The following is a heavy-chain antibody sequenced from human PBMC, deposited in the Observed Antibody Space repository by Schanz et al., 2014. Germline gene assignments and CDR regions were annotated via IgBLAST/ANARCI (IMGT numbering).Heavy chain of an antibody. CDR3: ARRSMSGYSGYAWGYDF. D-gene: IGHD3-3*01. V-gene: IGHV3-53*01. Sequence: EVQLVESGGGLVQPGGSLRISCAASGFTVSSDFMAWVRHAPGKGLQWVSFIYGNVKTHYADSVEGRFTTSRDISTNNVPLPMTGLRPDDTSVYYCARRSMSGYSGYAWGYDFWGQGTPVTVSS. CDR1: GFTVSSDF. J-gene: IGHJ4*02. CDR2: IYGNVKT.